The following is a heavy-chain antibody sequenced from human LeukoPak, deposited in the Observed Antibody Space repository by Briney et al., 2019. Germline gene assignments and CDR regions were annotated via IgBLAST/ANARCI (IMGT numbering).Heavy chain of an antibody. CDR3: ARLGRFLELYV. Sequence: SETLSLTCAVSGYSLISGYYWGWIRQPAGKGLEWIGRIYTSGNTNYNPSLKSRVTISVDTSKNQFSLKLRSVTAADTAVYYCARLGRFLELYVWGKGTTVTVSS. CDR1: GYSLISGYY. D-gene: IGHD3-3*01. CDR2: IYTSGNT. J-gene: IGHJ6*04. V-gene: IGHV4-38-2*01.